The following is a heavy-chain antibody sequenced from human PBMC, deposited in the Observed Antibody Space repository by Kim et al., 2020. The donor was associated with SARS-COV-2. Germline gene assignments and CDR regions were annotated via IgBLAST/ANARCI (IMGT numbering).Heavy chain of an antibody. CDR3: ARMGITMVRGVTFKGWYFDY. D-gene: IGHD3-10*01. V-gene: IGHV1-3*01. Sequence: ASVKVSCKASGYTFTSYAMHWVRQAPGQRLEWMGWINAGNGNTKYSQKFQGRVTITRDTSASTAYMELSSLRSEDTAVYYCARMGITMVRGVTFKGWYFDYWGQGTLVTVSS. CDR1: GYTFTSYA. CDR2: INAGNGNT. J-gene: IGHJ4*02.